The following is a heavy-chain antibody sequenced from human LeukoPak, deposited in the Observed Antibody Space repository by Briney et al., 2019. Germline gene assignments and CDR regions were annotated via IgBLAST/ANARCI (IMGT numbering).Heavy chain of an antibody. CDR2: ISWNSGSI. Sequence: PGGSLRLSCAASGFTFDDYAMHWVRQAPGKGLEWVSGISWNSGSIGYADSVKGRFTISRDNAKNSLYLQMNSLRAEDTALYYCAKVVSPGSNLGYCSSTSCYAFGLEAFDIWGQGAMVTVSS. V-gene: IGHV3-9*01. CDR1: GFTFDDYA. J-gene: IGHJ3*02. D-gene: IGHD2-2*01. CDR3: AKVVSPGSNLGYCSSTSCYAFGLEAFDI.